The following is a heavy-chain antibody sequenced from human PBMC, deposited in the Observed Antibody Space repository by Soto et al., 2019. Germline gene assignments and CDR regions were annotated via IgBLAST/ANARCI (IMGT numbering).Heavy chain of an antibody. Sequence: QLQLQESGPGLVKPSETLSLTCTVSGGSISSSSYYWGWIRQPPGKGLEWIGSIYYSGSTYSNPSLKSRVTISVDTSKNQLSLKLSSVTAADTAVYYCARLERFLEYGFDYWGQGTLVTVSS. D-gene: IGHD3-3*01. CDR2: IYYSGST. CDR3: ARLERFLEYGFDY. CDR1: GGSISSSSYY. V-gene: IGHV4-39*01. J-gene: IGHJ4*02.